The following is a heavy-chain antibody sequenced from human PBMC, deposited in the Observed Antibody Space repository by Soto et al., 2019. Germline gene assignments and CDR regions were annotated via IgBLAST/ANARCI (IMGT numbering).Heavy chain of an antibody. D-gene: IGHD6-19*01. CDR3: ARSVPGTPSFDY. V-gene: IGHV3-11*01. J-gene: IGHJ4*02. Sequence: QVQLVESGGGLVKPGGSLRLSCAASGFTFSDYSMSCIRQAPGKGLEWVSHISGSGSTMHYADRVKGRFTISRDNAKKSLHLQMNSLTDADTAVYYCARSVPGTPSFDYWGQGTLVSVSS. CDR1: GFTFSDYS. CDR2: ISGSGSTM.